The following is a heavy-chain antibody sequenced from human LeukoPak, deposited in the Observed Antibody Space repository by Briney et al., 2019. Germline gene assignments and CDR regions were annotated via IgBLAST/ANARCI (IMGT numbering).Heavy chain of an antibody. J-gene: IGHJ3*02. V-gene: IGHV3-53*01. CDR3: YGIHLGDSFDI. Sequence: GGSLRLSCAASGFIVSRNYMGWVRQAPGKGLEWVSALSSKYETYYADSVKGRFTISRDNSENTLYLQMNALSAEDTALYYCYGIHLGDSFDIWGRGTMVIVFS. CDR2: LSSKYET. D-gene: IGHD3-16*01. CDR1: GFIVSRNY.